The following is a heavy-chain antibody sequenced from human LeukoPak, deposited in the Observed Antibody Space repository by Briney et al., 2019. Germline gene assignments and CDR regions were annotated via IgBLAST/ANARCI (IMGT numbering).Heavy chain of an antibody. CDR1: GGSISSSSYY. CDR2: IYYSGST. D-gene: IGHD3-22*01. V-gene: IGHV4-39*07. CDR3: ARHDHDSSGYYPYDAFDI. Sequence: SETLSLTCTVSGGSISSSSYYWGWIRQPPGKGLEWIGSIYYSGSTYYNPSLKSRVTISVDTSKNQFSLKLSSVTAADTAVYYCARHDHDSSGYYPYDAFDIWGQGTMVTVSS. J-gene: IGHJ3*02.